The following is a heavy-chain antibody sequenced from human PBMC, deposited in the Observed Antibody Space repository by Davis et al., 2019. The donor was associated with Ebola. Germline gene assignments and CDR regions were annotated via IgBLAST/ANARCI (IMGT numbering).Heavy chain of an antibody. CDR1: GYTFTSYG. Sequence: ASVKVSCKASGYTFTSYGISWVRQAPGQGLEWMGWISTYNGNTNYAQKFQGRVTITADESTSTAYMELSSLRSEDTAVYYCARANSSSWYSHYYYYGMDVWGQGTTVTVSS. D-gene: IGHD6-13*01. J-gene: IGHJ6*02. V-gene: IGHV1-18*01. CDR3: ARANSSSWYSHYYYYGMDV. CDR2: ISTYNGNT.